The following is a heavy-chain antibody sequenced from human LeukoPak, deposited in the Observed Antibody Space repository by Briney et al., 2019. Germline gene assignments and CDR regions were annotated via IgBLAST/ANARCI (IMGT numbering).Heavy chain of an antibody. CDR1: GGSISSYY. CDR3: ARVGEKLSYYYFDY. J-gene: IGHJ4*02. Sequence: SETLSLTCTVSGGSISSYYWSWIRQPAGKGLEWIGRIYTSGSTNYNPSLKSRVTMSVDTSKNQFSLKLYSVTTADTAVYYCARVGEKLSYYYFDYWGQGTLVTVSS. D-gene: IGHD2-21*01. CDR2: IYTSGST. V-gene: IGHV4-4*07.